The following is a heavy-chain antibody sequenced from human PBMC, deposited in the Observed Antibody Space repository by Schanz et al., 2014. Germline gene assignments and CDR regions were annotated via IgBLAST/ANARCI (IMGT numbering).Heavy chain of an antibody. D-gene: IGHD5-12*01. J-gene: IGHJ5*02. Sequence: EVQLLESGGGLVQPGGSLRLSCATSGFSFSSYAINWVRQAPGKGLEWVSGISGSGASTYYADSVKGRFTISRDNSKNLLYLQMNSLRAEDTAVYYCTRDVRVDRRGNWFDPWGQGTLVTVSS. V-gene: IGHV3-23*01. CDR3: TRDVRVDRRGNWFDP. CDR1: GFSFSSYA. CDR2: ISGSGAST.